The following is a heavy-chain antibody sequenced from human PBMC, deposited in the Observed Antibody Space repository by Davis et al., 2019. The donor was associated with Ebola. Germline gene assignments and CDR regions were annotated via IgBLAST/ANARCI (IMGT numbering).Heavy chain of an antibody. J-gene: IGHJ4*02. CDR1: GFTFSSYS. V-gene: IGHV3-48*02. CDR3: AREAYDYIWGSYRYQIDY. CDR2: ISSSSSTI. D-gene: IGHD3-16*02. Sequence: SLKIPCAASGFTFSSYSMNWVRQAPGKGLEWVSYISSSSSTIYYADSVKGRFTISRDNAKNSLYLPMNSLGDEGTAVYYCAREAYDYIWGSYRYQIDYWGQGTLVTVSS.